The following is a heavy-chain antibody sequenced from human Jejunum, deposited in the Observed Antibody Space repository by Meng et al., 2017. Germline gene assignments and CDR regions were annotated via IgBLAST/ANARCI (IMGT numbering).Heavy chain of an antibody. CDR3: ARMDSAFHYFDY. CDR1: GGSINSDGYT. Sequence: QPQLQHSGPGLVKPSPDLSLTCAVSGGSINSDGYTWSWIRQPPGKGLEWIGYIYHTGSPYYNPPLKSRLTISVDRSENQFSLKLSSVTAADTAVYYCARMDSAFHYFDYWGQGTLVTVSS. V-gene: IGHV4-30-2*01. CDR2: IYHTGSP. D-gene: IGHD2-2*03. J-gene: IGHJ4*02.